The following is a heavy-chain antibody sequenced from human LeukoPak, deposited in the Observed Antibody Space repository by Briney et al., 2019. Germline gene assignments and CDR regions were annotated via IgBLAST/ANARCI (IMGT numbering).Heavy chain of an antibody. CDR3: AGTVYAYYYGSGRGGWFDP. CDR1: GGSFSGYY. V-gene: IGHV4-34*01. D-gene: IGHD3-10*01. CDR2: INHSGST. J-gene: IGHJ5*02. Sequence: SETLSLTCAVYGGSFSGYYWSWIRQPPGKGLEWIGEINHSGSTNYNPSLKSRVTISVDTSKNQFSLKLSSVTAADTAVYYCAGTVYAYYYGSGRGGWFDPWGQGTLVTVSS.